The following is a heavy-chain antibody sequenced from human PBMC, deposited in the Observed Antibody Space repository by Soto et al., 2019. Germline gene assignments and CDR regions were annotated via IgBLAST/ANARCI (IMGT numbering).Heavy chain of an antibody. D-gene: IGHD3-22*01. Sequence: SETLSLTCTVSGGSISSYYWSWVRQPAGKGLEWIGRIYTSGSTNYNPSLKSRVTMSVDTSKNQFSLKLSSVTAADTAVYYCARDRYDSSGYYHLGFDYWGQGTLVTVSS. J-gene: IGHJ4*02. CDR1: GGSISSYY. CDR2: IYTSGST. CDR3: ARDRYDSSGYYHLGFDY. V-gene: IGHV4-4*07.